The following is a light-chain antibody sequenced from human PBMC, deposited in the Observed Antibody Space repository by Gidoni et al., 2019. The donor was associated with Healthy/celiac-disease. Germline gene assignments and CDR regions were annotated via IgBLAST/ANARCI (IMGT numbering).Light chain of an antibody. CDR3: QRNT. J-gene: IGKJ4*01. Sequence: SSVQSGVPSRFIGSGSGTDFTLTISSLQPEDFATYYCQRNTFGGGTKVEIK. V-gene: IGKV1-39*01. CDR2: S.